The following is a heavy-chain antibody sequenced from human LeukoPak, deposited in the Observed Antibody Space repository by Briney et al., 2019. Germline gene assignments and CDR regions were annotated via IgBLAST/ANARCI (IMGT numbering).Heavy chain of an antibody. J-gene: IGHJ5*02. V-gene: IGHV4-59*01. CDR1: GGSISSYY. D-gene: IGHD6-13*01. CDR3: ARDSSSWYGSFDP. Sequence: SETLSLTCTVSGGSISSYYWSWIRQPPGKGLEWIGYIYYSGSTNYNPSLKSRVTISVDTSKNQFSLELSSVTAADTAVYYCARDSSSWYGSFDPWGQGTLVTVSS. CDR2: IYYSGST.